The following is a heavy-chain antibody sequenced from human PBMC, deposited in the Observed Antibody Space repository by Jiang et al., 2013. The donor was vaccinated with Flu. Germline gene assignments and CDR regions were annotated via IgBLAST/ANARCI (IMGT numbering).Heavy chain of an antibody. CDR3: AREGYSYGYEGDFDY. J-gene: IGHJ4*02. V-gene: IGHV3-7*03. Sequence: VQLLESGGGLVQPGGSLRLSCAASGFTFSSYWMSWVRQAPGKGLEWVANIKQDGSEKYYVDSVKGRFTISRDNAKNSLYLQMNSLRAEDTAVYYCAREGYSYGYEGDFDYWGQGTLVTVSS. CDR1: GFTFSSYW. CDR2: IKQDGSEK. D-gene: IGHD5-18*01.